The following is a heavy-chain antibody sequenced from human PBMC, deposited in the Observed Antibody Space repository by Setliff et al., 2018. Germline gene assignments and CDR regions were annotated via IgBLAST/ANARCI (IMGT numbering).Heavy chain of an antibody. D-gene: IGHD2-21*02. CDR2: IKQDESEE. V-gene: IGHV3-7*01. J-gene: IGHJ4*02. CDR1: GFTFTNYW. Sequence: GGSLRLSCAASGFTFTNYWINWVRQAPGKGLEWVANIKQDESEEHYVGSVKGRFTISRDNARNSVYLQMNSLRAEDAAVYYCATGDWYAAFDHWGQGTLVTVSS. CDR3: ATGDWYAAFDH.